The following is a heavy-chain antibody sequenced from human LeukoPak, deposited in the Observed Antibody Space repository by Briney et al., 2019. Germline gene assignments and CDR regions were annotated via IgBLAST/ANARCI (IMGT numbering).Heavy chain of an antibody. CDR3: ARDDCSSISCYHNWFDP. CDR2: IKQDGSEK. D-gene: IGHD2-2*01. Sequence: GGPLRLSCAASGFTLSRYWMIWVREAPGKGLEWVTNIKQDGSEKYYVDSVKGRFTISRDNAKNSLYLQMNSLRAEDTAVYYCARDDCSSISCYHNWFDPWGQGTLVTVSS. J-gene: IGHJ5*02. CDR1: GFTLSRYW. V-gene: IGHV3-7*01.